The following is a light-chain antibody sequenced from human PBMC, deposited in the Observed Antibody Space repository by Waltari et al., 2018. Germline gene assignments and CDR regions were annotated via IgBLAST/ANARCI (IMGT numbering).Light chain of an antibody. V-gene: IGKV1-39*01. CDR3: QQSYSSPWT. J-gene: IGKJ1*01. CDR1: QSISDY. CDR2: TAS. Sequence: IQMTQSPPALSASVGDRVAITCRASQSISDYLHWYQQKPGKAPRVLIYTASSLQRGGPTRFSGSGSGTEFTLTISTLQPEDAATYYCQQSYSSPWTFGQGTKVEIK.